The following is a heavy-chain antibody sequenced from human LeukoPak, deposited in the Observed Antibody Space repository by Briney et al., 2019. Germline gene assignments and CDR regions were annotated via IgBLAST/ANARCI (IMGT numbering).Heavy chain of an antibody. D-gene: IGHD2-21*01. J-gene: IGHJ6*03. Sequence: PSETLSLTCTVSGGSISSHYWSWIQQPPGKGLEWIGYIYYSGSTNYNPALKSRVSISVCTSKKQFSLKLRSVNAADTAVYYCARGSRIRYYYYYYMDVWGKGTTVTVSS. CDR2: IYYSGST. CDR1: GGSISSHY. V-gene: IGHV4-59*11. CDR3: ARGSRIRYYYYYYMDV.